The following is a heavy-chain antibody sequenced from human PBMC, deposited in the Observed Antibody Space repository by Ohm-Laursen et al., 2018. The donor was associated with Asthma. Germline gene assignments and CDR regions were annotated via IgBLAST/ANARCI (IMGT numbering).Heavy chain of an antibody. D-gene: IGHD2-21*02. V-gene: IGHV1-69*13. CDR1: GGTFSSYA. CDR3: AIGEDDIGDSGWFEH. Sequence: ASVKVSCKASGGTFSSYAISWVRQAPGQGLEWMGGIIPIFGTANYAQKFQGRVTITADESTSTAYMELSSLRSEDTALYYCAIGEDDIGDSGWFEHWGQGTLVTVSS. CDR2: IIPIFGTA. J-gene: IGHJ5*02.